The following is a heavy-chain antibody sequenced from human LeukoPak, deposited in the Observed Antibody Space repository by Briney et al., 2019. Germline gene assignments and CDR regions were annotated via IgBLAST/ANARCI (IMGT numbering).Heavy chain of an antibody. D-gene: IGHD3-3*01. V-gene: IGHV3-7*01. CDR3: ARDTTIFGVVIISLDY. J-gene: IGHJ4*02. CDR2: IKQDGSEK. CDR1: GFTFSSYW. Sequence: GRSLRLSCAASGFTFSSYWMSWVRQAPGKGLEWVANIKQDGSEKYYVDSVKGRFTISRDNAKNSLYLQMNSLRAEDTAVYYCARDTTIFGVVIISLDYWGQGTLVSVSS.